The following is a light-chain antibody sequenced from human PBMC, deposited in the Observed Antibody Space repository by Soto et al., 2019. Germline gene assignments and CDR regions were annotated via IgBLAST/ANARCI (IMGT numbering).Light chain of an antibody. CDR3: QDSSTSPWP. CDR2: GTS. Sequence: PGEIATVSCRASQSVSRSNLAWYQHKPGQAPRLLIYGTSNRATGIPDRFSGSGSGTDFTLTISSLEPEDSAVYYCQDSSTSPWPFGQGTKVDIK. J-gene: IGKJ1*01. CDR1: QSVSRSN. V-gene: IGKV3-20*01.